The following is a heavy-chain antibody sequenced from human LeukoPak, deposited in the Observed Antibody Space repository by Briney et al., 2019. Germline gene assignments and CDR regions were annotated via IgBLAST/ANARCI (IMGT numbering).Heavy chain of an antibody. CDR1: GFTFSSDA. V-gene: IGHV3-23*01. Sequence: QTGGSLRLSCIGTGFTFSSDAMGWVRQAPGKGLEWVSGISGGGGSTYYADSVKGRFTISRDNSKNTLYLQMNSLRVEDTAVYYCAKDRGRTWVQVANWGQGTLVTVSS. CDR3: AKDRGRTWVQVAN. CDR2: ISGGGGST. J-gene: IGHJ4*02. D-gene: IGHD2-15*01.